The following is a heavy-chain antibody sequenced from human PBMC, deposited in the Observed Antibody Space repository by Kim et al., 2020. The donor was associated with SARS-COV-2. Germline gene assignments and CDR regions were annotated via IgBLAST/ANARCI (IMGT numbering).Heavy chain of an antibody. Sequence: KSRVTISVDTSKNHFSLKLSSVTAADTAVYYCARVDGYSSGWYSWNWFDPWGQGTLVTVSS. D-gene: IGHD6-19*01. J-gene: IGHJ5*02. V-gene: IGHV4-34*01. CDR3: ARVDGYSSGWYSWNWFDP.